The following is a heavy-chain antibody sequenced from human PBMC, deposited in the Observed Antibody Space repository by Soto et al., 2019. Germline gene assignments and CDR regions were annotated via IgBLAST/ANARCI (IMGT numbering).Heavy chain of an antibody. CDR2: ISYSGTT. Sequence: SETLSLTCAVSGGSISTYYWSWIRQPPGKGLEWIGYISYSGTTNYNPSLKARVTISIDTSKNQFSLKLSSVTAADTAVYYCARDSVAARTFDYWGQGTLVIGSA. D-gene: IGHD6-6*01. V-gene: IGHV4-59*12. CDR3: ARDSVAARTFDY. J-gene: IGHJ4*02. CDR1: GGSISTYY.